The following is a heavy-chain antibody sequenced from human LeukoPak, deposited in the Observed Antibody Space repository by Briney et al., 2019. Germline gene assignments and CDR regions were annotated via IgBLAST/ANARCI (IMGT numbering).Heavy chain of an antibody. CDR2: IIPIFGTA. Sequence: APVKVSCKASGGTFSSYAISWVRQAPGQGLEWMGGIIPIFGTANYAQKFQGRVTITTDESTSTAYMELSNLRSEDTAVYYCARVTIDYDILTGYYKGDAFDIWGQGTMVTVSS. J-gene: IGHJ3*02. V-gene: IGHV1-69*05. CDR1: GGTFSSYA. CDR3: ARVTIDYDILTGYYKGDAFDI. D-gene: IGHD3-9*01.